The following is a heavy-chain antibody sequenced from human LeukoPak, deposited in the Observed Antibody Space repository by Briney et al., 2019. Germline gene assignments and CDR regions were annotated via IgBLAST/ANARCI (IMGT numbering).Heavy chain of an antibody. CDR2: ISWNSGSI. CDR3: AKGQLWFGEFTLDY. D-gene: IGHD3-10*01. Sequence: PGRSLRLSCAASGFTFDDYAMHWVRQAPGKGLEWVSGISWNSGSIGYADSVKGRFTISRDNAKNSLYLQMNSLRAEDTALYYCAKGQLWFGEFTLDYWGQGILVTVSS. J-gene: IGHJ4*02. V-gene: IGHV3-9*01. CDR1: GFTFDDYA.